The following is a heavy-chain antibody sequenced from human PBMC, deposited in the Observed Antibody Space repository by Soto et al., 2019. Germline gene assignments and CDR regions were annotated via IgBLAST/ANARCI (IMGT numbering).Heavy chain of an antibody. D-gene: IGHD2-21*02. CDR2: IIPIFGTA. V-gene: IGHV1-69*01. Sequence: QVQLVQSGAEVKKPGSSVKVSCKASGGTFSSYAISWVRQAPGQGLEWMGGIIPIFGTANYAQKFQGRVTITADESTSTAYMELSSLRSEDTAVYYCVMVVTAIVNSPAFDYWGQGTLVTVSS. J-gene: IGHJ4*02. CDR1: GGTFSSYA. CDR3: VMVVTAIVNSPAFDY.